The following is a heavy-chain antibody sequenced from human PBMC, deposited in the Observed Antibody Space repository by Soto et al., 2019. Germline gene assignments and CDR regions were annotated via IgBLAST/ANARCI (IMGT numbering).Heavy chain of an antibody. Sequence: QVQLVEAGGGVVHPGGSLRLSCEASGFTFNSYGMYWVRQAPGKGLAWVSHILYDGSKKYYADSVKGRFTISRDNPKNTLNLQMDNMIPEVTVGYYFLKDLALRADHWGQGTLVIVSS. J-gene: IGHJ4*02. CDR2: ILYDGSKK. CDR3: LKDLALRADH. CDR1: GFTFNSYG. V-gene: IGHV3-30*02.